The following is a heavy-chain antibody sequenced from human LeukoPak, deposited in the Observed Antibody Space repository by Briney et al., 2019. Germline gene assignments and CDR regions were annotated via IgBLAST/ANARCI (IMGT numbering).Heavy chain of an antibody. V-gene: IGHV4-4*07. D-gene: IGHD6-6*01. CDR2: IYTSGST. CDR1: GVSISGYY. J-gene: IGHJ6*02. CDR3: GVSIAANYYYYYGMDV. Sequence: SETLSLTCTVSGVSISGYYWSWIRQPAGKGLEWIGRIYTSGSTNYNPSLKSRVTMSVDTSKNQFSLKLSSVTAADTAVYYCGVSIAANYYYYYGMDVWGQGTTVTVSS.